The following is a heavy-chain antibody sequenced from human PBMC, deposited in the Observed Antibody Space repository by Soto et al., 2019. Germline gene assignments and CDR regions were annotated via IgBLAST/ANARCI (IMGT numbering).Heavy chain of an antibody. J-gene: IGHJ6*02. D-gene: IGHD3-10*01. CDR3: ARVPYYYTSGTDYGMDV. CDR1: GFTFSDYY. CDR2: ISSSSTYT. Sequence: GGSLRLSCAASGFTFSDYYMSWIRQAPGKGLEWLSYISSSSTYTNYADSVEGRFTISRDNAKNSLYLPMNSLGAEDTAVYYCARVPYYYTSGTDYGMDVWGQGTTVTVSS. V-gene: IGHV3-11*06.